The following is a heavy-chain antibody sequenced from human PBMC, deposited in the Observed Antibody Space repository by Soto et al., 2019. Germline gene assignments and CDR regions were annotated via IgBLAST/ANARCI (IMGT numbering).Heavy chain of an antibody. Sequence: QVQLQESGPGLVKPSQTLSLTCTVSGGSISSGGYYWSWIREHPGKGLEWIGYIYYSGSTYYNPSLKSRVTISVDTPKNQFSLKLSSVTAADTAVYYCARDKGLTGHKWFDPWGQGTLVTVSS. V-gene: IGHV4-31*03. J-gene: IGHJ5*02. CDR3: ARDKGLTGHKWFDP. D-gene: IGHD3-9*01. CDR2: IYYSGST. CDR1: GGSISSGGYY.